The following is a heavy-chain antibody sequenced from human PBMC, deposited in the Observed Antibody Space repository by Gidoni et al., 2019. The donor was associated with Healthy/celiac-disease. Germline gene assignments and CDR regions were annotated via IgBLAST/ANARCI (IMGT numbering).Heavy chain of an antibody. Sequence: QVQLQESGPGLVTPSETLSLTCPVSGGSIRSYYLIWIRQPPGKGLEWIGYISYRGSTNYNPSLKSRVTISVDTSKNQFSLKLSSVTAADTAVYYCARDQIVVVPAASYYYYYGMDVWGQGTTVTVSS. J-gene: IGHJ6*02. D-gene: IGHD2-2*01. V-gene: IGHV4-59*01. CDR3: ARDQIVVVPAASYYYYYGMDV. CDR1: GGSIRSYY. CDR2: ISYRGST.